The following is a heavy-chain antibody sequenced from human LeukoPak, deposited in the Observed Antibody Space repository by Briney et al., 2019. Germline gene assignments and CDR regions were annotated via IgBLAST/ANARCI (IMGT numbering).Heavy chain of an antibody. V-gene: IGHV3-48*02. D-gene: IGHD3-10*01. CDR2: ISSSSVV. CDR1: GFTFSSYS. Sequence: GGSLRLSCAASGFTFSSYSMNWVRQPPGKGLESLSYISSSSVVFYADSVKGRFTISRDNAKNSLYLQMNSLRDEDTAVYYCAREGYYGAFDIWGHGTMVTVSS. J-gene: IGHJ3*02. CDR3: AREGYYGAFDI.